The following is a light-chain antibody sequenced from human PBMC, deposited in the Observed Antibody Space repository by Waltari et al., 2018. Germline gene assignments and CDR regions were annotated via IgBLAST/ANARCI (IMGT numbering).Light chain of an antibody. V-gene: IGKV1-39*01. Sequence: DIQMTQSPSSLSASEGDRVTITCRASQNINKYLHWYQQKPGKAPKLLIYAASSLQSGVPSRFSGGGSGTDFTLTITSLQPGDFATYYCQQASRTPLTFGGGTKVGI. CDR2: AAS. J-gene: IGKJ4*01. CDR3: QQASRTPLT. CDR1: QNINKY.